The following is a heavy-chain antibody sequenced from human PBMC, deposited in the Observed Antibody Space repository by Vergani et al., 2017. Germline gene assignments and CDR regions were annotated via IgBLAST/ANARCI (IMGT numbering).Heavy chain of an antibody. J-gene: IGHJ4*02. CDR3: ARDYYGDYAYDY. CDR1: GFTFSTYS. D-gene: IGHD4-17*01. Sequence: EVQLVDSGGGLVQPGGSLRLSCAASGFTFSTYSMNWVRQAPGKGLEWVSYISSSSSTIYYADSVKGRFTISRDNAKNSLHLQMNNLRDEDTAVYYCARDYYGDYAYDYRGQGTLVTVSS. CDR2: ISSSSSTI. V-gene: IGHV3-48*02.